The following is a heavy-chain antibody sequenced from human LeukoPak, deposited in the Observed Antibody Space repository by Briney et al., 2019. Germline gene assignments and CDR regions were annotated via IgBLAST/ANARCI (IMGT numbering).Heavy chain of an antibody. CDR1: GGSISSSSYY. D-gene: IGHD2-15*01. Sequence: SETLSLICTVSGGSISSSSYYWGWIRQPPGKGLEWIGSIYYSGSTYYNPSLKSRVTISVDTSKNQFSLKLSSVAAADTAVYYCARYCSGGSCYSSPPFDYWGQGTLVTVSS. CDR2: IYYSGST. J-gene: IGHJ4*02. CDR3: ARYCSGGSCYSSPPFDY. V-gene: IGHV4-39*01.